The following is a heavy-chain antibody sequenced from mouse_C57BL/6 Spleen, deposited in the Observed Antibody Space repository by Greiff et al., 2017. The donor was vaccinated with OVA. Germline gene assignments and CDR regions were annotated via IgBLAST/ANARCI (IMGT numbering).Heavy chain of an antibody. CDR2: IYPGDGDT. CDR1: GYAFSSSW. CDR3: ARSGGNVAWFAY. Sequence: VKLMESGPELVKPGASVKISCKASGYAFSSSWMNWVKQRPGKGLEWIGRIYPGDGDTNYNGKFKGKATLTADKSSSTAYMQRSSLTSEDSAVYVSARSGGNVAWFAYWGQGTLVTVSA. D-gene: IGHD1-1*02. J-gene: IGHJ3*01. V-gene: IGHV1-82*01.